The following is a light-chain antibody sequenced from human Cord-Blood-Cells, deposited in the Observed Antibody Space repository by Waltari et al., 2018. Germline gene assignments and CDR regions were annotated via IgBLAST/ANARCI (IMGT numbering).Light chain of an antibody. J-gene: IGLJ3*02. V-gene: IGLV6-57*01. CDR2: EDN. CDR3: QSYDSSNQV. CDR1: SGSLSSNY. Sequence: NFMLTPPHSVSESPGKTVTISCTRSSGSLSSNYVQGYQQRPGSSPTTVIYEDNQRPSGVPDRFSGSIDSSSNSASLTISGLKTEDEADYYCQSYDSSNQVFGGGTKLTVL.